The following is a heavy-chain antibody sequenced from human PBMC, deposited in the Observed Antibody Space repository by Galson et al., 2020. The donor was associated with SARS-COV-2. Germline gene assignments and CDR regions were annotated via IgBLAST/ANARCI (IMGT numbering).Heavy chain of an antibody. CDR1: GYTFTSYA. V-gene: IGHV1-3*01. CDR3: ARDLVGYNYEFDY. D-gene: IGHD5-12*01. J-gene: IGHJ4*02. Sequence: ASVKVFCKASGYTFTSYAMHWVRQAPGQRLEWMGWINAGNGNTKYSQKFQGRVTITRDTSASTAYMELSSLRSEDTAVYYCARDLVGYNYEFDYWGQGTLVTVSS. CDR2: INAGNGNT.